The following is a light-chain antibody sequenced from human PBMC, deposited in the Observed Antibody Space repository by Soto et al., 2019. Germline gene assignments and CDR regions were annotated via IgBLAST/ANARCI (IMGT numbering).Light chain of an antibody. Sequence: ENVLTQSPGTLSLSPGERATLSCRASESVSSRHLAWYQQRPGQAPRLLIYGASSRATGIPDRFSGTGSGTDFTLTITRLEPEDSAVYYCQHYGSSPRTFGQGTKVEIK. CDR2: GAS. V-gene: IGKV3-20*01. CDR1: ESVSSRH. J-gene: IGKJ1*01. CDR3: QHYGSSPRT.